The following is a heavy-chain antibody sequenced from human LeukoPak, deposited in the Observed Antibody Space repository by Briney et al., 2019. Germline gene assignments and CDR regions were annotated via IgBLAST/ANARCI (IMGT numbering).Heavy chain of an antibody. J-gene: IGHJ4*02. CDR3: ARDLLPGRGWYLSSLEY. Sequence: ASVKVSCKASGYTFTSYGISWVRQAPGQGLEWMGWISAYNGDTNYAQKLQGRVTMTTDTSTSTAYMELRSLRSDDTAVYYCARDLLPGRGWYLSSLEYWGQGTLVTVSS. D-gene: IGHD6-19*01. CDR2: ISAYNGDT. V-gene: IGHV1-18*01. CDR1: GYTFTSYG.